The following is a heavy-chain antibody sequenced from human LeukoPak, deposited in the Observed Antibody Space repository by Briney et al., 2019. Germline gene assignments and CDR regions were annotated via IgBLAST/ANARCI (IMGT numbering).Heavy chain of an antibody. V-gene: IGHV4-39*07. Sequence: SETLSLTCTVSAASISSTSYYWGWIRQPPGKGLEWIGSIYYSGTTFYNPSLKSRVTISVDTSKNQFSLRLSSVTAADTALYHCATGQEVTDAFDIWGQGTMVTVSS. CDR1: AASISSTSYY. CDR2: IYYSGTT. J-gene: IGHJ3*02. D-gene: IGHD2-21*02. CDR3: ATGQEVTDAFDI.